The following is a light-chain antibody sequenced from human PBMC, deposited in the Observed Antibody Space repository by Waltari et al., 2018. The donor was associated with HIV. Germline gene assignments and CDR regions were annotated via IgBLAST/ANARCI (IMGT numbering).Light chain of an antibody. CDR1: QDTGID. CDR2: TAS. Sequence: AIQMTQSPTSLPASVGARVTISCRAGQDTGIDLNWYQQKPGKAPELLIYTASILQSGVPSRFSGGGSGTDFTLTINSLQPEDFATYYCLQSYSFPYTFGQGTQLDIK. V-gene: IGKV1-6*01. CDR3: LQSYSFPYT. J-gene: IGKJ2*01.